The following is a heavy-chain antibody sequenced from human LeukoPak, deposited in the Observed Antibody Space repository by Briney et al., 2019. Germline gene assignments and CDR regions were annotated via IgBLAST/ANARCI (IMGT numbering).Heavy chain of an antibody. J-gene: IGHJ6*02. V-gene: IGHV3-21*01. D-gene: IGHD3-22*01. CDR2: ISSSSSYI. CDR1: GFTFSSYS. Sequence: GGSLRLSCAASGFTFSSYSMNWVRQAPGKGLEWVSSISSSSSYIYYTDSVKGRFTISRDNAKNSLYLQMNSLRAEDTAVYYCARVLDYDSSGYSYYYYYGMDVWGQGTTVTVSS. CDR3: ARVLDYDSSGYSYYYYYGMDV.